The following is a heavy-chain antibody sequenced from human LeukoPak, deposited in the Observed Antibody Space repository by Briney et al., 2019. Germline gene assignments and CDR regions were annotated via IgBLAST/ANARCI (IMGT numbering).Heavy chain of an antibody. D-gene: IGHD3-22*01. V-gene: IGHV4-39*07. Sequence: PSETLSLTCTVSGGSISSTSYYWGWTRQPPGKGLEWIGTIYYSGSTYYNPSLKSRVTTSVDVSKNQFSLKLSSVTAADTAVYYCAMQTYYYDSSAPKALEYYFDYWGQGTLVTVSS. J-gene: IGHJ4*02. CDR3: AMQTYYYDSSAPKALEYYFDY. CDR1: GGSISSTSYY. CDR2: IYYSGST.